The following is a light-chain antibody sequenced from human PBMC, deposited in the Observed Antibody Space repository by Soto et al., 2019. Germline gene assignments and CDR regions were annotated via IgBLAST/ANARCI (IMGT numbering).Light chain of an antibody. J-gene: IGKJ2*01. CDR3: QQYGDSPPYT. V-gene: IGKV3-20*01. Sequence: DIVLTQSPGTLSLSPGERATLSCRATQNVNGNYLAWYQQKPGQAPRLLIYGASSRATGIPDRFSGGGSGTDVTLTISRLEPEDFAVYYCQQYGDSPPYTFGPGTKLEIK. CDR1: QNVNGNY. CDR2: GAS.